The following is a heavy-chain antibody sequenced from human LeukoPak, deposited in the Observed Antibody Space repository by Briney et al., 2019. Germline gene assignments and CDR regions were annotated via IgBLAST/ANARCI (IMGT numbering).Heavy chain of an antibody. CDR1: GFTFSDYE. J-gene: IGHJ4*02. V-gene: IGHV3-48*03. CDR2: ISTSGSTT. CDR3: ARGAQWVIDY. D-gene: IGHD1-26*01. Sequence: GGSLRLSCAASGFTFSDYEVNWVRQAPGKGVEGVAYISTSGSTTHYADSVKGGFTISTDNAKNSLFLQMNSLRAEDTAVYYCARGAQWVIDYWGQGTLVTVSS.